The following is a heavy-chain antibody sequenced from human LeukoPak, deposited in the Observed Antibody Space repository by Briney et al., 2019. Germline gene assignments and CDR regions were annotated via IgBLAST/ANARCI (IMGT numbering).Heavy chain of an antibody. CDR1: GSTFSSYA. D-gene: IGHD5-24*01. CDR3: ASPSGYNSLYYYYGMDV. V-gene: IGHV3-30-3*01. CDR2: ISYDGSNK. Sequence: GRSLRLSCAASGSTFSSYAMHWVRQAPGKGLEWVAVISYDGSNKYYADSVKGRFTISRDNSKNTLYLQMNSLRAEDTAVYYCASPSGYNSLYYYYGMDVWGQGTTVTVSS. J-gene: IGHJ6*02.